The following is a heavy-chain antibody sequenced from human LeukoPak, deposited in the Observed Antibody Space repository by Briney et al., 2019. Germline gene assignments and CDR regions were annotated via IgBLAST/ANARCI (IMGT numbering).Heavy chain of an antibody. D-gene: IGHD3-22*01. CDR2: IKQDGSEK. V-gene: IGHV3-7*01. J-gene: IGHJ4*02. Sequence: ETLSLTCAVYGGSFSGYYWSWVRQAPGKGLEWVANIKQDGSEKYYVDSVKGRFTISRDNAKNSLYLQMNSLRAEDTAVYYSARVARYYYDSSGYHHFDYWGQRTLVTVSS. CDR1: GGSFSGYY. CDR3: ARVARYYYDSSGYHHFDY.